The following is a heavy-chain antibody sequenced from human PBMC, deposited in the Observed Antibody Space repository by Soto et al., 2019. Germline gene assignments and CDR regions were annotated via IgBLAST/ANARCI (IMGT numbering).Heavy chain of an antibody. CDR1: GFTFSSYS. CDR2: ISSSSSYI. J-gene: IGHJ2*01. D-gene: IGHD3-16*01. Sequence: EVPLVESGGGLVKPGGSLRLSCAASGFTFSSYSMNWVRQAPGKGLEWVSSISSSSSYIYYADSVKGRFTISRDNAKNSLYLQMNSLRAEDTAVYYCARDVKFGWYFDLWGRGTLVTVSS. CDR3: ARDVKFGWYFDL. V-gene: IGHV3-21*01.